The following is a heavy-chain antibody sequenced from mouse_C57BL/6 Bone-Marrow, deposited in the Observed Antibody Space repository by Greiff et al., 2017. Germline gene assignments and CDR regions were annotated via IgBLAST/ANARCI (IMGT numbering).Heavy chain of an antibody. J-gene: IGHJ2*01. CDR2: IDPENGDT. CDR1: GFNIKDDY. V-gene: IGHV14-4*01. Sequence: EVQLQQSGAELVRPGASVKLSCTASGFNIKDDYMHWVKQRPEQGLEWIGWIDPENGDTEYASKFQGKATIIADTTSKTAYLQLSSLTSEDTAVYYCTSYGSFDYWGQGTTLTVSS. D-gene: IGHD1-1*01. CDR3: TSYGSFDY.